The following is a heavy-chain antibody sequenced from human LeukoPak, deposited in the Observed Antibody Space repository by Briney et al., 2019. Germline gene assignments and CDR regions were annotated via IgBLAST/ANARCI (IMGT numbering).Heavy chain of an antibody. V-gene: IGHV4-59*01. Sequence: SETLSLTCTVSGGSISNYYWSCIRQPPGKGLERIGYIYYSGSASHNASLNSRVTTSVDTSKNQFSLNLNSLTAADTAVYYCARGPRFDYFDYWGQGTPVTVSS. CDR3: ARGPRFDYFDY. J-gene: IGHJ4*02. CDR2: IYYSGSA. CDR1: GGSISNYY.